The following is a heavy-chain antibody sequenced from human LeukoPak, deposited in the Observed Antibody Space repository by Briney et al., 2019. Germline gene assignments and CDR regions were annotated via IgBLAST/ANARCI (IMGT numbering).Heavy chain of an antibody. J-gene: IGHJ6*03. V-gene: IGHV3-33*01. CDR2: IYSDGVNK. D-gene: IGHD2-8*01. CDR3: ARHRGSVFKGYMDV. Sequence: GTSLRLSCAASGFYLGNHGMHWVRQAPGKGLEWVAIIYSDGVNKYCAESMKGRFTISRDTSKNTLFLEMESLTTEDTAVYYCARHRGSVFKGYMDVWGKGTTVSVSS. CDR1: GFYLGNHG.